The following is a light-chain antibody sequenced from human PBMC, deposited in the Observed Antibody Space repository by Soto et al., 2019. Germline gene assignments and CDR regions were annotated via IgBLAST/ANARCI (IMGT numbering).Light chain of an antibody. Sequence: EIVMTQSPATLSVSPGERATLSCRASQSISNNLAWYQQKPGQAPRLLILGASTRATGIPARFSGSGSGTEFTLTISGLQSADFAVYYCKQYNTWPPFTFGQGTRLEIK. CDR3: KQYNTWPPFT. J-gene: IGKJ5*01. CDR1: QSISNN. CDR2: GAS. V-gene: IGKV3-15*01.